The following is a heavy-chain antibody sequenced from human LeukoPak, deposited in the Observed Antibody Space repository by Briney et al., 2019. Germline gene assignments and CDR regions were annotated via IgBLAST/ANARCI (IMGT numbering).Heavy chain of an antibody. V-gene: IGHV4-39*01. Sequence: SETLSLTCTVSGGSISSSSYYWGWIRQPPGKGLEWIGSIYYSGSTYYNPSLKSRVTISVDTSKNQFSLKLSSVTAADTAVYYCARQPLDYYMDVWGKGTTVTISS. J-gene: IGHJ6*03. CDR1: GGSISSSSYY. CDR3: ARQPLDYYMDV. CDR2: IYYSGST.